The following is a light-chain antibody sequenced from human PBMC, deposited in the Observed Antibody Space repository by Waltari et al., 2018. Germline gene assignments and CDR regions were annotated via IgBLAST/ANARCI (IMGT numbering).Light chain of an antibody. V-gene: IGLV8-61*01. J-gene: IGLJ3*02. Sequence: QTVVTQEPSLSVSPGGTVTLTCALSSGSLSTTSYATWYQQTTGQAPRTVVYKANARSSGVPDRFSGSIRGTTAALTITGAQADDESDYSCGLHMGGGIWVFGGGTRLTAL. CDR1: SGSLSTTSY. CDR2: KAN. CDR3: GLHMGGGIWV.